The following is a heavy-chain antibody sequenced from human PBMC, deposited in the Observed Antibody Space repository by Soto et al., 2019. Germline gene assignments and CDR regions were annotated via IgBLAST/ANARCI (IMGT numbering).Heavy chain of an antibody. J-gene: IGHJ6*02. V-gene: IGHV1-18*01. CDR2: ISAYNGNT. CDR3: ARGLPPNRDRANGMDV. D-gene: IGHD5-12*01. Sequence: QVQLVQSGAEVKKPGASVKVSCKASGYTFTSYGISWVRQAPGQGLEWMGWISAYNGNTNYAQKLQGRVTMTTDTSGSPAHMELRGLRSDDTAVYYCARGLPPNRDRANGMDVWGQGTTVTVSS. CDR1: GYTFTSYG.